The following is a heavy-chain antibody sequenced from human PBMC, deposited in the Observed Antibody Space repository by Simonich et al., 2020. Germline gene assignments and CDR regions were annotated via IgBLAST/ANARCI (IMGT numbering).Heavy chain of an antibody. Sequence: VQLVESGGGLVQPGGSLRLSCAASGFTFSSYWMNWVCQGPGKGLVWVPRSNSDGRSTSYANSVKGRFTISRDNAKNTLYLQMNSVRAEDTAVYYCARNRLDYWGQGTLVTVSS. V-gene: IGHV3-74*01. CDR2: SNSDGRST. CDR1: GFTFSSYW. CDR3: ARNRLDY. J-gene: IGHJ4*02.